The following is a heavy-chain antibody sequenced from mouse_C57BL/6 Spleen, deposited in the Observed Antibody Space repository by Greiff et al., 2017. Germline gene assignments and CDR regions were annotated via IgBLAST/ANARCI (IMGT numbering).Heavy chain of an antibody. CDR3: ARYDYGSRYYFDY. Sequence: VQLQQSGPELVKPGASVKISCKASGYTFTDYYMNWVKQSHGKSLEWIGDINPNNGGTSYNQKFKGKATLTVDKSSSTAYMELRSLTSEDSAVYYCARYDYGSRYYFDYWGQGTTLTVSS. CDR1: GYTFTDYY. CDR2: INPNNGGT. V-gene: IGHV1-26*01. J-gene: IGHJ2*01. D-gene: IGHD1-1*01.